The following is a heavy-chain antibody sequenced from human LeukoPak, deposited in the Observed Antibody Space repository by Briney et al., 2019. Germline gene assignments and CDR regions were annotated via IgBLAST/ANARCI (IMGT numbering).Heavy chain of an antibody. J-gene: IGHJ5*02. Sequence: PSETLSLTCAVYGGPFSGYYWSWIRQPPGKGLEWIGEINHSGSTNYNPSLKSRVTISVDTSKNQFSLKLSSVTAADTAVYYCARGPYYDFWSGYYHWFDPWGQGTLVTVSS. CDR1: GGPFSGYY. CDR3: ARGPYYDFWSGYYHWFDP. CDR2: INHSGST. V-gene: IGHV4-34*01. D-gene: IGHD3-3*01.